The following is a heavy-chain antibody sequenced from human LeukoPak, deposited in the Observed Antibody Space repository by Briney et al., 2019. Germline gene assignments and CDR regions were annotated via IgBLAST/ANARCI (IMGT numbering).Heavy chain of an antibody. CDR3: AREYLGAAT. CDR1: GFTFSSYE. V-gene: IGHV3-48*03. J-gene: IGHJ4*02. CDR2: IISSVISL. Sequence: GGSLRLYCAASGFTFSSYEMNWVRQAQGKGEVLVLFIISSVISLYYSVSVKRRFTISSANAKNSLYLQMNSLRAEDTAVYYCAREYLGAATWGQGTLVTVSS. D-gene: IGHD1-26*01.